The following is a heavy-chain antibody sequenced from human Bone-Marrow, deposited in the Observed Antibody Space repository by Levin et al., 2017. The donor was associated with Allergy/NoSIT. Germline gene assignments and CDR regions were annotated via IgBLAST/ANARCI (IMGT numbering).Heavy chain of an antibody. CDR1: GFTFSTYS. V-gene: IGHV3-21*04. CDR2: INGRSNYI. J-gene: IGHJ4*02. D-gene: IGHD6-13*01. Sequence: GESLKISCVASGFTFSTYSMDWVRQAPGKGLEWVASINGRSNYIYYPDSMKGRFPISRDNAKNSLYLPMNSLRAEDTALYYCERENPLRSAAGYFDYWGQGTLATVSS. CDR3: ERENPLRSAAGYFDY.